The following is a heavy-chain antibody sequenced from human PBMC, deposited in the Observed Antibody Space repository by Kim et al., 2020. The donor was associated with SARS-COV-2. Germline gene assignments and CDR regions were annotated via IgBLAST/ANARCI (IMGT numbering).Heavy chain of an antibody. CDR2: THQSEAT. CDR3: AHRSSP. J-gene: IGHJ5*02. Sequence: SETLSLTCAVSGVSVNSCYICWNRQPPGKGLEWIGNTHQSEATKSNPSLKSRVTRSLDWPKNQFSLKVISVAAAATTPPPQAHRSSPWR. CDR1: GVSVNSCY. V-gene: IGHV4-59*02.